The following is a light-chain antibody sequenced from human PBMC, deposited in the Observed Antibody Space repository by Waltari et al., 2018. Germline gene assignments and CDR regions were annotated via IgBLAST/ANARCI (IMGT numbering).Light chain of an antibody. CDR1: QSISSY. V-gene: IGKV1-39*01. Sequence: DIQMTPSPSSLSASVGERVTITCRASQSISSYVNWYQQKPGKAPKLLIYAASSLQSGVPSRFSGSGSGTDFTLTISSLQPEDFATYYCQQSYSFGPGTKVDIK. CDR2: AAS. J-gene: IGKJ3*01. CDR3: QQSYS.